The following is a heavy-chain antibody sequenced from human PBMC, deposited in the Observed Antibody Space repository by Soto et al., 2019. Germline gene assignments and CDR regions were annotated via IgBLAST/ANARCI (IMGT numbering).Heavy chain of an antibody. Sequence: GASVKVSCKASGYTFTSYAMHWVRQAPGQRLEWMGWINAGNGNTKYSQKFQGRVTITRDTSASTAYMELSSLRSEDTAVYYCAREFGYCSSTSCPLPGWYEGYYFDYWGQGTLVTVSS. J-gene: IGHJ4*02. CDR1: GYTFTSYA. V-gene: IGHV1-3*01. CDR2: INAGNGNT. CDR3: AREFGYCSSTSCPLPGWYEGYYFDY. D-gene: IGHD2-2*01.